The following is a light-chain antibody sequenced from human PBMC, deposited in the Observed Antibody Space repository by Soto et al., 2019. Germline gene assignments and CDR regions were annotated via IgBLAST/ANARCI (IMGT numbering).Light chain of an antibody. CDR3: QQYYETPPT. V-gene: IGKV4-1*01. Sequence: DIVMTQSPDSLAVSLGERATINCKSSQSVLFSSNKKNYLAWYQQKSGQPPKLLIYWASTRESGVPDRFSGNGAGTAFTLSISSLQAGDVAVYYCQQYYETPPTVGQGTKVEIQ. CDR1: QSVLFSSNKKNY. J-gene: IGKJ1*01. CDR2: WAS.